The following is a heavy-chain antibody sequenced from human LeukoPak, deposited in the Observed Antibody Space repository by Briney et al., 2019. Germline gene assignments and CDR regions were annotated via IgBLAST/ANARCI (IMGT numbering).Heavy chain of an antibody. J-gene: IGHJ4*02. Sequence: ASVKVSCKASAYTFTSYGINWVRQAPGQGLEWMGWNSTYNGNTNYAQKLQGRVTMTTDTSTNTAYMELRSLRSDDTAVYYCARGSKWLGLDYWGQGTLVTVSS. CDR3: ARGSKWLGLDY. CDR1: AYTFTSYG. CDR2: NSTYNGNT. D-gene: IGHD6-19*01. V-gene: IGHV1-18*01.